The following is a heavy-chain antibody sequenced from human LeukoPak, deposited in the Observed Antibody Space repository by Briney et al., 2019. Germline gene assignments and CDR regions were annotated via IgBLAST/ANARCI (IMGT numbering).Heavy chain of an antibody. CDR1: GYTFTGYY. D-gene: IGHD3-16*01. V-gene: IGHV1-2*02. CDR3: ARAVGDGGGVYYFDY. Sequence: ASVKVSCKASGYTFTGYYMHWVRQAPGQGLEWMGWINPNSGGTNYAQKFQGRVTMTRDTSISTAYMKLSRLRSDDTAVYYCARAVGDGGGVYYFDYWGQGTLVTVSS. J-gene: IGHJ4*02. CDR2: INPNSGGT.